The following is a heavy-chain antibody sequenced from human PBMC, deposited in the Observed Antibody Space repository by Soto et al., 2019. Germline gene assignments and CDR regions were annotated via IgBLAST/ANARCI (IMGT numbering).Heavy chain of an antibody. D-gene: IGHD3-22*01. Sequence: QVQLVQSGAEVKKPGASVKVSCKASGYTFTSYGISWVRQAPGQGLEWMGWISAYKGNPNDAQKLKGRVIRTTDTCPSTAYMELRSLRSDDTAVYFCARSVGGVSSGYYSTASWFDPWGQGTLVSVSS. J-gene: IGHJ5*02. V-gene: IGHV1-18*04. CDR3: ARSVGGVSSGYYSTASWFDP. CDR1: GYTFTSYG. CDR2: ISAYKGNP.